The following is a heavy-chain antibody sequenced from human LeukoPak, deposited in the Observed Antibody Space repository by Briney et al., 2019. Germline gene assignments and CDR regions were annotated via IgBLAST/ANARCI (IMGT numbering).Heavy chain of an antibody. CDR2: ISNGKT. D-gene: IGHD2-15*01. V-gene: IGHV3-23*01. CDR3: VREAGYCAPVCVKTNWSDP. Sequence: EPGGSLRLSCAASGFPFSSHAMSWVRQPPGKGLEWVAAISNGKTYYADSVRGRFAISRDDSTNTVYLHMNSLRDEDTALYHCVREAGYCAPVCVKTNWSDPWGQGTLVTVSS. CDR1: GFPFSSHA. J-gene: IGHJ5*02.